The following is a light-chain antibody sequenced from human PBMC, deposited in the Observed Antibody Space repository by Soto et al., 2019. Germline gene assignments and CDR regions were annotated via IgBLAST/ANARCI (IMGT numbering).Light chain of an antibody. J-gene: IGLJ3*02. CDR1: SSDVGGFNY. CDR3: CSYTSSGTLV. Sequence: QYALTQPASVSGSPGQSITISCTGSSSDVGGFNYVSWYQHHPGKAPKLMIYEVSNRPLGVSNRFYGSKSGNRASLTISGLQAEDEGDYYCCSYTSSGTLVFGGGTKLTVL. V-gene: IGLV2-14*01. CDR2: EVS.